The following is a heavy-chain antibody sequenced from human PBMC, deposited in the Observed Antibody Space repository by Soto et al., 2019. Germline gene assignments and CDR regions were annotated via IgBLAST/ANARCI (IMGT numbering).Heavy chain of an antibody. V-gene: IGHV4-59*08. D-gene: IGHD3-16*01. CDR3: AARRQLPYGGNWFDP. CDR1: GGSISSYY. CDR2: IYYSGST. J-gene: IGHJ5*02. Sequence: SETLSLTCTVSGGSISSYYWSWIRQPPGKGLEWIGYIYYSGSTNYNPSLKSRVTISVDTSKNQFSLKLSSVTAADTAVYYCAARRQLPYGGNWFDPWGQGTLVTVSS.